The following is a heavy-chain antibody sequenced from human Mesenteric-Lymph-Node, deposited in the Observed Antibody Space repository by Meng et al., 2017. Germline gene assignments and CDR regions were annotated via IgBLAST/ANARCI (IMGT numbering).Heavy chain of an antibody. D-gene: IGHD6-13*01. V-gene: IGHV1-2*02. J-gene: IGHJ3*02. CDR1: GYTFTIYY. Sequence: ASVKVSCKASGYTFTIYYMHWVRQAPGQGLEWMGWINPNSGGTNYAQKFQGRVTMTRDTSISTAYMELSRLRSDDTAVYYCARDGNGGSSWYERDAFDIWGQGTMVTVSS. CDR3: ARDGNGGSSWYERDAFDI. CDR2: INPNSGGT.